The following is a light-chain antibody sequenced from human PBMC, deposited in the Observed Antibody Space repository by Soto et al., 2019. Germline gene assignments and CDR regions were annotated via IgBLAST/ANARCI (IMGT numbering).Light chain of an antibody. CDR1: QRVSSN. J-gene: IGKJ1*01. CDR2: GAS. Sequence: EIVMTQSPATLSVSPGERATLSCRASQRVSSNLAWYQQKPGQAPRLLIYGASTRATGIPARFSGSGSETEFTLTISSLQSEDFAVYYCQQYNNWPPCTFGQGTKVDIK. V-gene: IGKV3-15*01. CDR3: QQYNNWPPCT.